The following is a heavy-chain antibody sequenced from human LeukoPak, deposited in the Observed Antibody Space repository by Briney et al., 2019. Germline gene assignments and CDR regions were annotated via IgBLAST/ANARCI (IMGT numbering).Heavy chain of an antibody. J-gene: IGHJ4*02. CDR1: GGSISSSSYY. CDR2: VYYSGST. D-gene: IGHD6-13*01. V-gene: IGHV4-39*01. Sequence: SETLSLTCTVSGGSISSSSYYWGWIRQPPGKGLEWIGNVYYSGSTYYNPSLKSRVTISVDTSKNQFSLKLSSVTAADTAVYYCARLLMGIAAAATYFDYWGQGTLVTV. CDR3: ARLLMGIAAAATYFDY.